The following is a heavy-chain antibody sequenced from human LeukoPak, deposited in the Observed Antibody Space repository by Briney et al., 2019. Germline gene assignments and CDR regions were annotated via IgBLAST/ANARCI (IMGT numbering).Heavy chain of an antibody. CDR3: ARDRLITMVRGVIQASRYYYYYGMDV. J-gene: IGHJ6*02. V-gene: IGHV3-21*05. CDR1: GFTFSSYE. CDR2: ISSSSSYT. D-gene: IGHD3-10*01. Sequence: GGSLRLSCAASGFTFSSYEMNWVRQAPGKGLEWVSYISSSSSYTNYADSVKGRSTISRDNAKNSLYLQMNSLRAEDTAVYYCARDRLITMVRGVIQASRYYYYYGMDVWGQGTTVTVSS.